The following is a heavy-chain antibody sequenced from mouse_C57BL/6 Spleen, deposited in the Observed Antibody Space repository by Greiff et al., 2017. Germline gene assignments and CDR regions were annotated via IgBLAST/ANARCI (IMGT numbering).Heavy chain of an antibody. J-gene: IGHJ4*01. V-gene: IGHV10-3*01. CDR3: VRGDPHYCGSSPLYAMDY. D-gene: IGHD1-1*01. CDR2: IRSKSSNYAT. Sequence: EVQVVESGGGLVQPKGSLKLSCAASGFTFNTYAMHWVRQAPGKGLEWVARIRSKSSNYATYYADSVKDRFTISRDDSQSMLYLQMNHLKTEDTAMYYCVRGDPHYCGSSPLYAMDYWGQGTSVTVSS. CDR1: GFTFNTYA.